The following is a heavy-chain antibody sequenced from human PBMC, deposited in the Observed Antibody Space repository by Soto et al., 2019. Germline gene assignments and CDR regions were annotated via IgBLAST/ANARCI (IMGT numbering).Heavy chain of an antibody. CDR3: ARDVNIVATPKQSLFLKPVYYFDY. D-gene: IGHD5-12*01. CDR2: IKQDGSEK. J-gene: IGHJ4*02. CDR1: GFTFSSYW. V-gene: IGHV3-7*01. Sequence: GGSLRLSCAASGFTFSSYWMSWVRQAPGKGLEWVANIKQDGSEKYYVDSVKGRFTISRDNAKNSLYLQMNSLRAEDTAVYYCARDVNIVATPKQSLFLKPVYYFDYWGQGTLVTVSS.